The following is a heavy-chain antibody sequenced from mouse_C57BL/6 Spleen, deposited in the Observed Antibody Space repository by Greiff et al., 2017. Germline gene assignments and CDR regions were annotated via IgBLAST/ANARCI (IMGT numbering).Heavy chain of an antibody. V-gene: IGHV1-81*01. Sequence: QVQLQQSGAELARPGASVKLSCKASGYTFTSYGISWVKQRTGQGLEWIGEIYPRSGNTYYNEKFKGKATLTADKSSSTAYMELRSLTSEDSAVYFCAISGYDGRVDYAMDYWGQGTSVTVSS. CDR3: AISGYDGRVDYAMDY. D-gene: IGHD2-14*01. J-gene: IGHJ4*01. CDR2: IYPRSGNT. CDR1: GYTFTSYG.